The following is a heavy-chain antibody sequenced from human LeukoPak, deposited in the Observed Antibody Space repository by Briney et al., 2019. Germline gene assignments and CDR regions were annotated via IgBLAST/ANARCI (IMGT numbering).Heavy chain of an antibody. Sequence: SETLSLTCAVYGGSFSGYYWSWIRQPPGKGLEWIGEINHSGSTNYNPSLKSRVTISVDTSKNQFSLKLSSVTAADTAVYYCARNEIVVVVVATPDWFDPWGQGTLVTVSS. J-gene: IGHJ5*02. CDR3: ARNEIVVVVVATPDWFDP. CDR1: GGSFSGYY. CDR2: INHSGST. V-gene: IGHV4-34*01. D-gene: IGHD2-15*01.